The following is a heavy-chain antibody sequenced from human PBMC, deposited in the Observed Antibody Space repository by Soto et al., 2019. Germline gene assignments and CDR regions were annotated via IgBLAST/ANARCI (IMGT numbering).Heavy chain of an antibody. CDR2: IKKRADSYTT. Sequence: EVQLVESGGGLVQPGGSLRLACAASGLTFSDHHMEWVRQAPGKGLEWVVRIKKRADSYTTHYSASVKGRFTISRDHSRYSLYLQMDSLKTEDTAVYYCADVGPAFGLDVWGQGTTVTVSS. CDR1: GLTFSDHH. J-gene: IGHJ6*02. CDR3: ADVGPAFGLDV. D-gene: IGHD3-16*01. V-gene: IGHV3-72*01.